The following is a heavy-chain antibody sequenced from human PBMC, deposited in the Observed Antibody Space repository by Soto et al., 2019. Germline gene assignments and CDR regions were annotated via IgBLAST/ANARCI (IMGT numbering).Heavy chain of an antibody. CDR1: GYTFTRYG. CDR3: AMVDVYVTPSPQDV. CDR2: INTYNGNT. J-gene: IGHJ6*02. Sequence: QVQRVQSGAEVKNPGASVKVSCKASGYTFTRYGIGWARQAPGQGLEWMGWINTYNGNTNYAQNVQGRVTLTTDTSRSTAYMELRSLRSNDTAIYYCAMVDVYVTPSPQDVWGQGTTVIVSS. D-gene: IGHD3-16*01. V-gene: IGHV1-18*01.